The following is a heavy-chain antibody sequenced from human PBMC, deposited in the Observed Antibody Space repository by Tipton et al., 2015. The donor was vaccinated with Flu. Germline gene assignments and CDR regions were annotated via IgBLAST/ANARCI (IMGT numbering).Heavy chain of an antibody. CDR2: IYYSGTT. V-gene: IGHV4-59*02. Sequence: TLSLTCTVSGGSVINYYWNWIRRPPGKGLEWIGYIYYSGTTNYNPSLKSRVTISMDTSENQVSLTLSSVTAADTAVYYCARDRKPYDFWSGLNYWGPGTLVSVSS. D-gene: IGHD3-3*01. CDR1: GGSVINYY. CDR3: ARDRKPYDFWSGLNY. J-gene: IGHJ4*02.